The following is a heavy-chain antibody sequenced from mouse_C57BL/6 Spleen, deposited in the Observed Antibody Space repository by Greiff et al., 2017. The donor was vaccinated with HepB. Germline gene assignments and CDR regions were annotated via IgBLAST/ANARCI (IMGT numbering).Heavy chain of an antibody. CDR3: AGGENYYSNYNFDY. CDR1: GYTFTDYN. D-gene: IGHD2-5*01. Sequence: EVQLQQSGPELVKPGASVKMSCKASGYTFTDYNMHWVKQSHGKSLEWIGYINPNNGGTSYNQKFKGKATLTVNKSSSTAYMELRSLTSEDSAVYYCAGGENYYSNYNFDYWGQGTTLTVSS. V-gene: IGHV1-22*01. CDR2: INPNNGGT. J-gene: IGHJ2*01.